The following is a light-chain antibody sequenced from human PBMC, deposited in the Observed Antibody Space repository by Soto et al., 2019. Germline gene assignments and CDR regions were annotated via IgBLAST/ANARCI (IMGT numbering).Light chain of an antibody. J-gene: IGKJ1*01. CDR1: QSVSTN. V-gene: IGKV3-15*01. Sequence: ETVMTQSPATLSVSPGESATLSCRASQSVSTNLAWYQHKPGQAPRLLIYGASTRATGIPARFSGSGSGTEFIFTISSLQSEDFAVYSCQQYNNWPPTFGQGTK. CDR3: QQYNNWPPT. CDR2: GAS.